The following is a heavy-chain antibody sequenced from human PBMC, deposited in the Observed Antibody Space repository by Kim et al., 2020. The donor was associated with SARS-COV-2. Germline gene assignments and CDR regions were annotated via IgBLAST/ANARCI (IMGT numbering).Heavy chain of an antibody. CDR3: GKSGDTSAFDL. CDR1: GLTFSRFW. CDR2: IDPDGRAM. V-gene: IGHV3-7*01. D-gene: IGHD1-1*01. J-gene: IGHJ3*01. Sequence: GGSLRLSCIGSGLTFSRFWMTWVRQAPGRGLEWVANIDPDGRAMDYADSFKGRFTISRDNARSSLYLHLHSLRGDDTATYHCGKSGDTSAFDLGGRGT.